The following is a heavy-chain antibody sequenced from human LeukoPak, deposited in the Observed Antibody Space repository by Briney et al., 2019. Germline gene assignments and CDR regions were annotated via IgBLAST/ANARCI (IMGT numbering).Heavy chain of an antibody. Sequence: PGGSLRLSCAASGFTFSSYSMNWVRQAPGKGLEWVSVIYSGGSTYYADSVKGRFTISRDNSRNTLYLQMNSLRAEDTAVYYCVRVDHYYDSSGYYGGFDYWGQGTLVTVSS. D-gene: IGHD3-22*01. CDR1: GFTFSSYS. CDR2: IYSGGST. J-gene: IGHJ4*02. CDR3: VRVDHYYDSSGYYGGFDY. V-gene: IGHV3-66*01.